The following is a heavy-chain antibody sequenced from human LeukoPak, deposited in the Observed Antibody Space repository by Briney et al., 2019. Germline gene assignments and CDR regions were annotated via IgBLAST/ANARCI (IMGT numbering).Heavy chain of an antibody. CDR2: IEYDGSYR. CDR1: GFTFSTYG. Sequence: GGSLRLSCEVSGFTFSTYGMHWVRQAPGKGLEWVAFIEYDGSYRKEADSVKGRFTISRDNSKNTLHLYMNSLRAEDTAVYYCARGTYYYEFWGQGTLVTVSS. D-gene: IGHD3-16*01. J-gene: IGHJ4*02. CDR3: ARGTYYYEF. V-gene: IGHV3-30*02.